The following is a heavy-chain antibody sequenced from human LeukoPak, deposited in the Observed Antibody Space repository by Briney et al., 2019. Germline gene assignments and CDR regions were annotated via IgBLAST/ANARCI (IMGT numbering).Heavy chain of an antibody. Sequence: SETLSLTCTVSGGSISSSSYYWGWIRQPPGKGLEWIGSIYYSGTTYYNPSLKSRVTIAVDTSKNQFSLKLSSVTAADTAVYYCARVDSSWYLANRYYFDYWGQGTLVTVSS. CDR2: IYYSGTT. J-gene: IGHJ4*02. D-gene: IGHD6-13*01. CDR1: GGSISSSSYY. V-gene: IGHV4-39*07. CDR3: ARVDSSWYLANRYYFDY.